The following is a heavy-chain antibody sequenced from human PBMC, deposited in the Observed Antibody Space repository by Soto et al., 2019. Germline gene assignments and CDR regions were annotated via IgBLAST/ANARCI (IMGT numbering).Heavy chain of an antibody. CDR1: GGSFSGYY. J-gene: IGHJ4*02. CDR2: INHSGST. Sequence: QVQLQQWGAGLLKPSETLSLTCAVYGGSFSGYYWSWIRQPPGKGLEWIGEINHSGSTNYNPSLKSRVTISVDTSKNQFSLKLSSVTAADTSVYYCARGVLRDQSDYWGQGTLVTVSS. D-gene: IGHD1-26*01. V-gene: IGHV4-34*01. CDR3: ARGVLRDQSDY.